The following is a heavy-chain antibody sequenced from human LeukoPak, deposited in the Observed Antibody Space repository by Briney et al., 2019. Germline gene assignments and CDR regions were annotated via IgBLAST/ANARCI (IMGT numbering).Heavy chain of an antibody. CDR2: ISHSGSI. Sequence: PSETLSLTCGVFGGSFSGSYWSWIRQPPGKGLEWIGEISHSGSISYNSSIKSRVTISVDTSKNQFSLRLRSVTAADTAVYYCARADSSSTSCSGVWGQGTTVTVSS. D-gene: IGHD2-2*01. CDR3: ARADSSSTSCSGV. V-gene: IGHV4-34*01. J-gene: IGHJ6*02. CDR1: GGSFSGSY.